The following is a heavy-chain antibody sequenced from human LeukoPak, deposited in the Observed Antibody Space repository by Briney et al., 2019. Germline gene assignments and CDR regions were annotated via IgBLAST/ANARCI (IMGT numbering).Heavy chain of an antibody. V-gene: IGHV4-59*01. CDR1: GRSISSYY. CDR2: IYNSGST. D-gene: IGHD1-26*01. J-gene: IGHJ3*02. Sequence: SETLSLTCTVSGRSISSYYWSWIRQPPGGGLDWIGYIYNSGSTNYNPSLKSRVTISVDTSKNQYSLKMCSVTAADTAVYYCARDSGGPHSGFEIWGQGTMVTASS. CDR3: ARDSGGPHSGFEI.